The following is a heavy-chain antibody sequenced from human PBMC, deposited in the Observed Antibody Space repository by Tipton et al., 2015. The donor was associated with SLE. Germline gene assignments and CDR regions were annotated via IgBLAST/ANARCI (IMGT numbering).Heavy chain of an antibody. Sequence: TLSLTCTVSGGSISSSSYYWGWIRQPPGKGLEWIGYIYYSGSTYYNPSLKSRVTISVDTSKNQFSLKLSSVTAADTAVYYCARDLGRNTVTMGGTDYWGQGTLVTVSS. V-gene: IGHV4-30-4*08. D-gene: IGHD4-17*01. CDR1: GGSISSSSYY. J-gene: IGHJ4*02. CDR2: IYYSGST. CDR3: ARDLGRNTVTMGGTDY.